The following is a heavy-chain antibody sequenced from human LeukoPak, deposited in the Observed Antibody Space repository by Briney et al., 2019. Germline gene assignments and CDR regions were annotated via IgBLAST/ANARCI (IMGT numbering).Heavy chain of an antibody. D-gene: IGHD5-18*01. V-gene: IGHV3-30*03. CDR2: TSYDGTKN. CDR1: GFTFSSYG. J-gene: IGHJ4*02. Sequence: SGGSLRLSCAASGFTFSSYGMHWVRQAPGKGLDWVAFTSYDGTKNYYADSVKGRFTISRDNSKNTLFLQMNSLRPEDTAVYYCARLGADSYGYQTDLDYWGQGTMVTVSS. CDR3: ARLGADSYGYQTDLDY.